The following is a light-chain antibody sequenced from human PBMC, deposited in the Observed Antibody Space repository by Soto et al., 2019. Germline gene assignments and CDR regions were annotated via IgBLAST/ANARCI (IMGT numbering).Light chain of an antibody. J-gene: IGLJ1*01. V-gene: IGLV1-40*01. Sequence: QSVLTQPPSVSGAPGQRVTIACTGSSSNIGAYYDVHWYQQLPGTAPKLLIYGNINRPSGVPDRFSGSKSGTSASLAITGLQAEDEADYYCQSYDSSLSGYVFGPGTKVTVL. CDR1: SSNIGAYYD. CDR3: QSYDSSLSGYV. CDR2: GNI.